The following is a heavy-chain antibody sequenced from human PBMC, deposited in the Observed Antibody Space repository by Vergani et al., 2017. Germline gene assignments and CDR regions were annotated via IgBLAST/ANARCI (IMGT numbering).Heavy chain of an antibody. D-gene: IGHD1-26*01. Sequence: EVQLLESGGGLVQPGGSLRLSCAASGFTFSSYAMSWVRQAPGKGLEWVSAISGSGGSTYYADSVKGRFTISRDNSKNTLYLQMNSLRAEDTAVYYCAKDLRWELLKTGIDYWGQGTLVTVFS. CDR2: ISGSGGST. J-gene: IGHJ4*02. CDR3: AKDLRWELLKTGIDY. V-gene: IGHV3-23*01. CDR1: GFTFSSYA.